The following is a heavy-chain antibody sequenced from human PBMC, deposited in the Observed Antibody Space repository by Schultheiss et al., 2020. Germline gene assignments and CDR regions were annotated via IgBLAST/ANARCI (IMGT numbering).Heavy chain of an antibody. J-gene: IGHJ4*02. CDR1: GFTFRNYA. V-gene: IGHV3-23*01. CDR3: ARAGSGWHGLGY. Sequence: GGSLRLSCAASGFTFRNYAMTWARQAPGKGLEWVSVISGSGGNTYYADSVKGRFTISRDNSKNTLYVQMNSLRAEDTAVYYCARAGSGWHGLGYWGQGTLVTVSS. D-gene: IGHD6-19*01. CDR2: ISGSGGNT.